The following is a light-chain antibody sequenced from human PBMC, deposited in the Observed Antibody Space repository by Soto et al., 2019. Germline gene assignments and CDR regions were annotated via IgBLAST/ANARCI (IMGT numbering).Light chain of an antibody. CDR2: AAS. CDR1: QDIAIY. V-gene: IGKV1-9*01. Sequence: IQLTQSPSSLSASVGDRVTITCRASQDIAIYLAWYQQKPGEAPKLLIYAASTLYGGVPSRFSGSGSGTDFALTITSLQAEDFATYYCQQSYITPLTFGGGTKVEIK. CDR3: QQSYITPLT. J-gene: IGKJ4*01.